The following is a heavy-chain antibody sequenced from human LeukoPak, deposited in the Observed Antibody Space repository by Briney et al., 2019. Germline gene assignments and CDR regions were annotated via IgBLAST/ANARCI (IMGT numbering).Heavy chain of an antibody. V-gene: IGHV3-48*01. CDR1: GFSFSNYA. Sequence: GGSLRLSCATSGFSFSNYAMNWVRQAPGKGLEWISYISSSSVNIYYGDSVQGRFTISRDDARNSLYLQMNSLRAEDTAVYYCATTLIPGITGAFDYWGQGTLVTVSS. D-gene: IGHD1-20*01. CDR2: ISSSSVNI. J-gene: IGHJ4*02. CDR3: ATTLIPGITGAFDY.